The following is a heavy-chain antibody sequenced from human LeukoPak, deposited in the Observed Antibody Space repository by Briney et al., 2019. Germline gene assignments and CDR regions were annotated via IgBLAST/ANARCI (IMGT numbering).Heavy chain of an antibody. J-gene: IGHJ4*02. CDR1: GGTFSSYA. Sequence: ASVKVSCKASGGTFSSYAISWVRQAPGQGLEWMGGIIPIFGIANYAQKFQGRVTITADKSTSTAYMELSSLRSEDTAVYYCASTYCSGGSCYGRLVDYWGQGTLVTVSS. D-gene: IGHD2-15*01. CDR3: ASTYCSGGSCYGRLVDY. CDR2: IIPIFGIA. V-gene: IGHV1-69*10.